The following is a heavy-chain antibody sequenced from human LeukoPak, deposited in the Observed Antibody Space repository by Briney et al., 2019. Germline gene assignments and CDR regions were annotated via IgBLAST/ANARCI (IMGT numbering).Heavy chain of an antibody. Sequence: SETLSLTCTVSGGSISSYYWSWIRQPPGKGLEWIGYIYYSGSTNYNPSLKSRVTISVDTSKNQFSLKLSSVTAADTAVYYCARGYYYDSSGYSLGYWGQGTLVTVSS. V-gene: IGHV4-59*01. CDR2: IYYSGST. CDR1: GGSISSYY. D-gene: IGHD3-22*01. J-gene: IGHJ4*02. CDR3: ARGYYYDSSGYSLGY.